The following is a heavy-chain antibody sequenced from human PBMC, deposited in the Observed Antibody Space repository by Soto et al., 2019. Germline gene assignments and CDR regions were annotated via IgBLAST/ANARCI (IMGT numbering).Heavy chain of an antibody. D-gene: IGHD1-1*01. CDR1: GGTFSSYT. CDR2: IIPILGIA. J-gene: IGHJ5*02. V-gene: IGHV1-69*04. Sequence: ASVKVSCKASGGTFSSYTISWVRQAPGQGLEWMGRIIPILGIANYAQKFQGRVTITADKSTSTAYMELSSLRSEDTAVYYCARDSHSQLERRWFDPWGQGTLVTVSS. CDR3: ARDSHSQLERRWFDP.